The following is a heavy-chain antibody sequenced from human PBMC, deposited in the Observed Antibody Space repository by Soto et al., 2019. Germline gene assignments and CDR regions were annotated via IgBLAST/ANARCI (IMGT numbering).Heavy chain of an antibody. CDR1: GGSFSGYY. D-gene: IGHD2-2*01. Sequence: PSETLSLTCAVYGGSFSGYYWSWSRQPPGKGLEWIGEINHSGSTNYNPSLKSRVTISVDTSKNQFSLKLSSVTAADTAVYYCARGPPLYCSSTSCYWGAFDYWGRGTLVTVSS. CDR2: INHSGST. J-gene: IGHJ4*02. CDR3: ARGPPLYCSSTSCYWGAFDY. V-gene: IGHV4-34*01.